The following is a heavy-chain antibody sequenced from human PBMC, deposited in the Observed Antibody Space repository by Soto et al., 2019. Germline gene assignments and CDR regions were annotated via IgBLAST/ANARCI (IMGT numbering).Heavy chain of an antibody. CDR3: ARPSALYSSGWYLAY. D-gene: IGHD6-19*01. V-gene: IGHV3-33*01. CDR2: IWYDGSNK. CDR1: GFTFSSYG. Sequence: AGGSLRLSCAASGFTFSSYGMHWVRQAPGKGLEWVAVIWYDGSNKYYADSVKGRFTISRDNSKNTLYLQMNSLRAEDTAVYYCARPSALYSSGWYLAYWGQGTLVTVSS. J-gene: IGHJ4*02.